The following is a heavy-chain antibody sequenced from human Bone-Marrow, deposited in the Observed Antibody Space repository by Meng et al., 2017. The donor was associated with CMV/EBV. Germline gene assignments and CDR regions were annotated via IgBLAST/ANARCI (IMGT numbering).Heavy chain of an antibody. V-gene: IGHV3-30*02. J-gene: IGHJ3*02. CDR3: ARLLPDPQWELVIDAFDI. D-gene: IGHD1-26*01. CDR1: GFTFSSYG. Sequence: GESLKISCAASGFTFSSYGMHWVRQAPGKGLEWVAFIRYDGSNKYYADSVKGRFTISRDNAKNSLYLQMNSLRAEDTAVYYCARLLPDPQWELVIDAFDIWGQGTMVTVSS. CDR2: IRYDGSNK.